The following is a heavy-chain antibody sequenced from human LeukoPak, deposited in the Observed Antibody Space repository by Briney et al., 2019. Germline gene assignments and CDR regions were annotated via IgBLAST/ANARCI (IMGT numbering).Heavy chain of an antibody. V-gene: IGHV1-18*01. J-gene: IGHJ4*02. D-gene: IGHD5-18*01. CDR3: AREGYSYGFGY. CDR1: GYAFTTYG. Sequence: ASVKVSCKASGYAFTTYGISWVRQAPGQGLEWMGWISAYNGNTNYAQNLQGRVTMTTDTSTTTAYMELRSLRSDDTAVYYCAREGYSYGFGYWGQGTLVTVSS. CDR2: ISAYNGNT.